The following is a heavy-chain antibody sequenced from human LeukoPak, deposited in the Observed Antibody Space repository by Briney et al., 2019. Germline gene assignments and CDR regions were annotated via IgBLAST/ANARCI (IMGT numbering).Heavy chain of an antibody. CDR3: AKGKGYCSSTSCLAAFDI. CDR2: INSDGRST. CDR1: GFTFSSYW. Sequence: GGSLRLSRAASGFTFSSYWMHWVRQAPGKGLVWISRINSDGRSTNYADSVKGRFTISRDDAKNTLYLQMNSLRAEDTAVYYCAKGKGYCSSTSCLAAFDIWGQGTMVTVSS. J-gene: IGHJ3*02. V-gene: IGHV3-74*01. D-gene: IGHD2-2*01.